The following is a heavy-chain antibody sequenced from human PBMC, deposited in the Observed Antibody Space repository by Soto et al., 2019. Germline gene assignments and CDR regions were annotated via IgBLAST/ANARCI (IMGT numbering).Heavy chain of an antibody. CDR2: ISDDGSNK. Sequence: QVQLVESGGGIVKPGRSLRLSCAASGFVFHDYGLHWVRQAPGKGLEWVAVISDDGSNKYYADSVKGRFTISGDTSRTTLYLQMNSLRVEDTAVYYCARCRRPHYYYYGMDVWGQGTTVTVSS. D-gene: IGHD2-15*01. CDR1: GFVFHDYG. CDR3: ARCRRPHYYYYGMDV. J-gene: IGHJ6*02. V-gene: IGHV3-30*03.